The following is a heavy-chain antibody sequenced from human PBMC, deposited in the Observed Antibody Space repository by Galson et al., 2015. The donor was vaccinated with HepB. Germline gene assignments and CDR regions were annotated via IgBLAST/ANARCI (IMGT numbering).Heavy chain of an antibody. Sequence: SLRLSCAASGFTFSSYSMNWVRQAPGKGLEWVSSISSSSSYIYYADSVKGRFTISRDNAKNSLYLQMNSLRAEDTAVYYCARVPRNSGYEDLWGQGTLVTVSS. CDR2: ISSSSSYI. CDR3: ARVPRNSGYEDL. V-gene: IGHV3-21*01. J-gene: IGHJ5*02. CDR1: GFTFSSYS. D-gene: IGHD5-12*01.